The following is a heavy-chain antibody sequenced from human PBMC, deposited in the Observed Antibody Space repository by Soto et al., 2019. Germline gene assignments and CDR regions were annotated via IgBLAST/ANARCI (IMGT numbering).Heavy chain of an antibody. J-gene: IGHJ4*02. V-gene: IGHV3-23*01. Sequence: PGGSLRLSCAASGFTFSSYAMSWVRQAPGKGLEWVSAISGSGGSTYYADSVKGRFTISRDNSKNTLYLQMNSLRAEDTAVYYCAGSDYYDSSGYYSPIDYWGKGTLVT. D-gene: IGHD3-22*01. CDR2: ISGSGGST. CDR3: AGSDYYDSSGYYSPIDY. CDR1: GFTFSSYA.